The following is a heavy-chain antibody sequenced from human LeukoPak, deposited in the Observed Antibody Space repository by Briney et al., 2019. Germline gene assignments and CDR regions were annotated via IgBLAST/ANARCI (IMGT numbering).Heavy chain of an antibody. CDR1: GFTFSSYA. V-gene: IGHV3-30*04. D-gene: IGHD1-7*01. Sequence: GGSLRLSCAASGFTFSSYAMHWVRQAPGSGLEWVAVISGDGRNIYYADSVKGRFTISSDNSKNTLYLQMNSLGAEDTAVYYCARAKLRDTFDYWGQGTLVTVSS. J-gene: IGHJ4*02. CDR3: ARAKLRDTFDY. CDR2: ISGDGRNI.